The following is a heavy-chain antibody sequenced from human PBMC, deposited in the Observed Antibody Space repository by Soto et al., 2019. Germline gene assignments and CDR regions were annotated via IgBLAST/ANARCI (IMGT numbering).Heavy chain of an antibody. CDR2: IKMDASEK. J-gene: IGHJ4*02. D-gene: IGHD6-25*01. V-gene: IGHV3-7*01. Sequence: GSLRLSCAASGFTFGSYWMSWVRQAPGKGLEWLATIKMDASEKKYVDSVKGRFTMSRDNAKNSLYLQMDSLRAEDTAVYYCSSAVDYWGQGALVTVSS. CDR1: GFTFGSYW. CDR3: SSAVDY.